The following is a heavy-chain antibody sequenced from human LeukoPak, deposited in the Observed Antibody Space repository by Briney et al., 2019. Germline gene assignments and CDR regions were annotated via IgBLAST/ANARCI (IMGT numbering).Heavy chain of an antibody. V-gene: IGHV1-2*06. J-gene: IGHJ4*02. CDR1: GSNFTGFY. D-gene: IGHD6-19*01. CDR3: ATASTRITVAGNRPGY. CDR2: INFNRGVT. Sequence: ASVKVSCKASGSNFTGFYINWVRQTPGQGLEWMGRINFNRGVTTYGSKFRGRVTMTSDTSINTAYMELSSLQSDDTAVYYCATASTRITVAGNRPGYWGQGTLVTVSS.